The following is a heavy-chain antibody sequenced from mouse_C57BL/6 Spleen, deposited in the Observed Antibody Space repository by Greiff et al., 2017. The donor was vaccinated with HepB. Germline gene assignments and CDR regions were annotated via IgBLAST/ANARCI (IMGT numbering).Heavy chain of an antibody. J-gene: IGHJ4*01. CDR1: GFSLTSYG. Sequence: QVQLQQSGPGLVQPSQSLSITCTVSGFSLTSYGVHWVRQSPGKGLEWLGVIWSGGSTDYNAAFISRLSISKDNSKSQVFFKMNSLQADDTAIYYCARKEGPGFYYAMDYWGQGTSVTVSS. V-gene: IGHV2-2*01. CDR2: IWSGGST. CDR3: ARKEGPGFYYAMDY.